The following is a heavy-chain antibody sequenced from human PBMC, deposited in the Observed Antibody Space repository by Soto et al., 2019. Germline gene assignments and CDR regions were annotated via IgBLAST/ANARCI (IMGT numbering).Heavy chain of an antibody. J-gene: IGHJ2*01. V-gene: IGHV3-23*01. CDR3: ARQLRGSTSRPNYWYVDL. CDR2: ISGGGDAA. D-gene: IGHD3-10*01. CDR1: GFTFINYA. Sequence: EVQLLESGGALVQPGGSLRLSCAGSGFTFINYAMNWVRQAPGKGLEWVSSISGGGDAAFFPDSVRGRFTISRDNSKNTVTMQMNSLGVDDTAVYSCARQLRGSTSRPNYWYVDLWGRGTLVTVSS.